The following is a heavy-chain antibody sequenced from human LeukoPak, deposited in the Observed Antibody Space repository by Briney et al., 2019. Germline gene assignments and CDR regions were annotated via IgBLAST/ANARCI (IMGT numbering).Heavy chain of an antibody. CDR2: IYYSGST. CDR1: GGSISIYY. CDR3: ARASYGYCSSTSCYLKRNNWFDP. J-gene: IGHJ5*02. D-gene: IGHD2-2*03. V-gene: IGHV4-59*12. Sequence: SETLSLTCTVSGGSISIYYWSWIRQPPGKGLEWIGYIYYSGSTNYNPSLKSRVTISVDTSKNQFSLKLSSVTAADTAVYYCARASYGYCSSTSCYLKRNNWFDPWGQGTLVTVSS.